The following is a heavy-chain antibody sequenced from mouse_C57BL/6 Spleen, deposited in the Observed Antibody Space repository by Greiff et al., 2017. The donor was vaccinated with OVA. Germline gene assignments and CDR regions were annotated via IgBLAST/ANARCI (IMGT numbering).Heavy chain of an antibody. V-gene: IGHV2-9-1*01. CDR3: ARNSFYGGYYVDY. CDR1: GFSLTSYA. J-gene: IGHJ2*01. CDR2: IWTGGGT. Sequence: QVQLKESGPGLVAPSQSLSITCTVSGFSLTSYAISWVRQPPGKGLEWLGVIWTGGGTNYNSALNSSLSISKANSNSQVFLKMNSLHTDDTARYYCARNSFYGGYYVDYWGQGTTLTVSS. D-gene: IGHD1-1*02.